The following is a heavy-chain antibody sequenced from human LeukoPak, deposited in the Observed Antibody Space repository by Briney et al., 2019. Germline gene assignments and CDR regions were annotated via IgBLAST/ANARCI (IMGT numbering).Heavy chain of an antibody. D-gene: IGHD6-6*01. V-gene: IGHV4-59*12. CDR2: IYYSGST. J-gene: IGHJ3*02. CDR1: GGSISNYY. Sequence: TSETLSLTCTVSGGSISNYYWSWIRQPPGKGLELIGYIYYSGSTKYNPSLKSRVTISVDTSKNQFSLKLSSVTAADTAVYYCARESGSSEAFDIWGQGTMVTVSS. CDR3: ARESGSSEAFDI.